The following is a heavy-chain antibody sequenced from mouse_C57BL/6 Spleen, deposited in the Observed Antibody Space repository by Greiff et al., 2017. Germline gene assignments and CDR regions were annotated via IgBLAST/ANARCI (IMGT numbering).Heavy chain of an antibody. Sequence: VQLQQPGAELVKPGASVKLSCTASGYTFTSYWMHWVKQRPGQGLEWIGMIHPNSGSTNYNEKFKSKATLTVDKSSSTAYMQLSSLTSEDSAVYYCASYYGNYERYFDYWGQGTTLTVSS. D-gene: IGHD2-1*01. CDR1: GYTFTSYW. J-gene: IGHJ2*01. CDR3: ASYYGNYERYFDY. V-gene: IGHV1-64*01. CDR2: IHPNSGST.